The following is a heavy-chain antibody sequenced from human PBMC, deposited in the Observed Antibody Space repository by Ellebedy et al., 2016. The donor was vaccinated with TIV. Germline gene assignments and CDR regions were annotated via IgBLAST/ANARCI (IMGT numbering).Heavy chain of an antibody. J-gene: IGHJ4*02. CDR1: GFTFSSYG. V-gene: IGHV3-30*03. CDR2: ISYDGSNK. Sequence: GESLKISCAASGFTFSSYGMHWVRQAPGKGLEWVAVISYDGSNKYYADSVKGRFTISRDNSKNTLYLQMNSLRAEDTAVYYCATDEYGSFDYWGQGTLVTVSS. D-gene: IGHD3-10*01. CDR3: ATDEYGSFDY.